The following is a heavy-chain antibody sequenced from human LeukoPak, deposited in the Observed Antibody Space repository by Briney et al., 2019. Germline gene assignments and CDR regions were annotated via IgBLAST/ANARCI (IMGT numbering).Heavy chain of an antibody. Sequence: ASVKVSCKASGYTFTSYAMHWVRQAPGQRLEWMGWINAGNGNTKYSQKFQGRVTITRDTSASTAYMGLSSLRSEDTAVYYCARKMYGSGSNWFDPWGQGTLVTVSS. V-gene: IGHV1-3*01. D-gene: IGHD3-10*01. CDR3: ARKMYGSGSNWFDP. J-gene: IGHJ5*02. CDR1: GYTFTSYA. CDR2: INAGNGNT.